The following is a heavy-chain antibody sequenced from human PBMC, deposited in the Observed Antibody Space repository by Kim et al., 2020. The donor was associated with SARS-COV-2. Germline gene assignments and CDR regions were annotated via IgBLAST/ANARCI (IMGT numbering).Heavy chain of an antibody. Sequence: GGSLRLSCAASGFTFSSLWMSWVRQAPGKGLEWVANINKDGSEKYYVDSVKGRFTISRDNAKNSLYLQMNSLRAEDTAVYYCARGRGMDVWGQGTAVTVSS. CDR1: GFTFSSLW. CDR2: INKDGSEK. J-gene: IGHJ6*02. CDR3: ARGRGMDV. D-gene: IGHD3-10*01. V-gene: IGHV3-7*03.